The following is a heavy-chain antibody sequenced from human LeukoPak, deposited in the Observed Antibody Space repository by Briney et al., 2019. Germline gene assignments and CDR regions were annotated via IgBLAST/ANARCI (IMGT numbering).Heavy chain of an antibody. Sequence: GASVKVSCKASGYTFTSYGISWVRQAPGQGLEWMGWISAYNGNTNYAQKLQGRVTMTTDTSTSTAYMELRSLRSDDTAVYYCATSAYCSSTSCYVADYWGQGTLVTVSS. CDR2: ISAYNGNT. V-gene: IGHV1-18*01. CDR1: GYTFTSYG. D-gene: IGHD2-2*01. J-gene: IGHJ4*02. CDR3: ATSAYCSSTSCYVADY.